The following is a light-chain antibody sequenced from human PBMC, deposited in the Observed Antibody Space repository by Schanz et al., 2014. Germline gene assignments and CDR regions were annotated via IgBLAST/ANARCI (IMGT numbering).Light chain of an antibody. J-gene: IGKJ1*01. CDR2: GAS. Sequence: EVVLTQSPGTLSLSPGERATLSCRASQSVSSNSLAWYQQTPGQAPRLLIYGASSRATGIPDRFSGSGSGTDFTLTISRLEPEDFAVYYCQHYGNSPPGTFGQGTKVEIK. V-gene: IGKV3-20*01. CDR3: QHYGNSPPGT. CDR1: QSVSSNS.